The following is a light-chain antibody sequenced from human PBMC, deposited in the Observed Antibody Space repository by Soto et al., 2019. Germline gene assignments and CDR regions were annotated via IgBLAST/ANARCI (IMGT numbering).Light chain of an antibody. Sequence: VLTQPASVSGSPGHASTISCTGTSSDVGGYNYVSWYQQHPGKAPKLMIYDVSNRPSGVSNRFSGSKSGNTASLTISGLQAEDEADYYCSSYTSSSTLVFGTGTKVTVL. CDR1: SSDVGGYNY. V-gene: IGLV2-14*01. J-gene: IGLJ1*01. CDR2: DVS. CDR3: SSYTSSSTLV.